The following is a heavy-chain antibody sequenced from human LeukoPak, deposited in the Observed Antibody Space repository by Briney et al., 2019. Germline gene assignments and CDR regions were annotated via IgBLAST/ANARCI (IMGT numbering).Heavy chain of an antibody. V-gene: IGHV1-18*01. CDR2: ISAYNGNT. J-gene: IGHJ5*02. Sequence: ASVKVSCKASGYTFTSYGISWVRQAPGQGLEWMGWISAYNGNTNYAQKLQGRVTMTTDTSTSTAYMELRSLRSDDTAVYYCAREYSSGWYNWFGPWGQGTLVTVSS. D-gene: IGHD6-19*01. CDR3: AREYSSGWYNWFGP. CDR1: GYTFTSYG.